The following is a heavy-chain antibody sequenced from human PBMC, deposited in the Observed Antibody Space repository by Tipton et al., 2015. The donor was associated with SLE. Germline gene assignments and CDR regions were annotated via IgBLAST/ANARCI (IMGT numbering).Heavy chain of an antibody. D-gene: IGHD3-3*01. J-gene: IGHJ4*02. CDR2: ISYDGTNK. CDR1: GFTFSSYG. V-gene: IGHV3-30*19. CDR3: AKVLERRLLEWLFDY. Sequence: SLRLSCDASGFTFSSYGMHWVRQAPGKGLEWVAFISYDGTNKYYADSVKGRFTISRDNSKNTLYLQMNSLTSEDTAVFYCAKVLERRLLEWLFDYWGQGTLVTVSS.